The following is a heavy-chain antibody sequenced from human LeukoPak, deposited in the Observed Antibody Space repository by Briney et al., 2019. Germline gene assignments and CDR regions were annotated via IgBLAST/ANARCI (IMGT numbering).Heavy chain of an antibody. Sequence: SVKVSCKASGGTFSSYAIGWVRQAPGQGLEWMGRIIPILGIANYAQKFQGRVTITADKSTSTAYMELSSMRSEDTAVYYCARDMSRDGYNQDWGQGTLVTVSS. J-gene: IGHJ4*02. CDR2: IIPILGIA. CDR3: ARDMSRDGYNQD. D-gene: IGHD5-24*01. V-gene: IGHV1-69*04. CDR1: GGTFSSYA.